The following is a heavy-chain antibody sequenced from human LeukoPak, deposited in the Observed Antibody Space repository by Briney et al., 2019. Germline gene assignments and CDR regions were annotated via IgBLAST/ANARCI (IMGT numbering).Heavy chain of an antibody. CDR3: ARDNDKVVDH. J-gene: IGHJ4*01. Sequence: ASVTVSCTPSGYTFSNYGISWVRQAPGQGLEWMGWITAYNGNRLYAQRFQGRITLTTDTSTSTSYMELRSLEYDDTAIYYCARDNDKVVDHWGQGTLVTVSS. V-gene: IGHV1-18*01. D-gene: IGHD1-1*01. CDR2: ITAYNGNR. CDR1: GYTFSNYG.